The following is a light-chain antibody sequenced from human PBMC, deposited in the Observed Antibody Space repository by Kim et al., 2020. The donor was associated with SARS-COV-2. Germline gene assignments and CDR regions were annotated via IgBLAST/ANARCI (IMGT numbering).Light chain of an antibody. CDR3: ETWDSTIQV. V-gene: IGLV4-60*03. CDR2: VEGSGSY. J-gene: IGLJ3*02. Sequence: QPVLTQSSSASASLGSSVKLTCTLSSGHSNYFIAWHQQQPGKAPRFLMKVEGSGSYNKGGGVPDRFSGSRSGADRYLIISNLHSEDEADYYFETWDSTIQVFGGGTQLTVL. CDR1: SGHSNYF.